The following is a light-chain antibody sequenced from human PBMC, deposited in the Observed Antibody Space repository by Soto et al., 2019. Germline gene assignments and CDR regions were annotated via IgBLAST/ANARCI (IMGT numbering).Light chain of an antibody. Sequence: DIVLTESPGTLFLSKGDRATLSCRVINRVNEAYLVWYQVKPGQAPRRLIYDASNRAAGIPDRFSGRGFGTDFTLTISRLEPEDFAVYYCHQRRDLRWTFGQGTKVDIK. CDR2: DAS. CDR3: HQRRDLRWT. J-gene: IGKJ1*01. V-gene: IGKV3D-20*02. CDR1: NRVNEAY.